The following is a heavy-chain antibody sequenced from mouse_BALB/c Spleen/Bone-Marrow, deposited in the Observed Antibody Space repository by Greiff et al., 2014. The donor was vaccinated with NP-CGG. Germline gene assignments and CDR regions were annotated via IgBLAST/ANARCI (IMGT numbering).Heavy chain of an antibody. V-gene: IGHV1S33*01. CDR3: ARGGGSSGYFDV. Sequence: SGPELVKPGALVKISCKASGYTFTNYDINWVKQRPGQGLEWIGWLYPGDGSTKYNERFKGKATLTADKSSSTAYMQLSSLASENSAVYFCARGGGSSGYFDVWGAGTTVTVSS. D-gene: IGHD2-3*01. CDR1: GYTFTNYD. CDR2: LYPGDGST. J-gene: IGHJ1*01.